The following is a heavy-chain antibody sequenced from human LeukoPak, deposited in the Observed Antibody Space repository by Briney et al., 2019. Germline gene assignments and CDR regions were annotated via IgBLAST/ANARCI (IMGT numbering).Heavy chain of an antibody. D-gene: IGHD2-21*01. CDR1: GFTFRSHA. V-gene: IGHV3-23*01. Sequence: PGGSLRLSCVGSGFTFRSHAMSWVRQAPEKGLEFVPGIYENGGTTYYADSVKGRFSISRDNSKNTLYLQKDSLRGEDTAVYYCAKDFRIGYSAHFDYWGQGALVTVSS. CDR3: AKDFRIGYSAHFDY. CDR2: IYENGGTT. J-gene: IGHJ4*02.